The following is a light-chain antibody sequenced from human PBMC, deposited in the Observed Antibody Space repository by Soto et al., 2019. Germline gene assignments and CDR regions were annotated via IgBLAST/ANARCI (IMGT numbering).Light chain of an antibody. V-gene: IGKV3-20*01. CDR1: QSVSRNF. CDR3: KQYDNSPRT. J-gene: IGKJ1*01. CDR2: GAS. Sequence: EIVLTQSPGTLSLSPGERATLSCRASQSVSRNFFAWYQQKPGQAPRLLIYGASNRAAGIPDRFSGSGSGSDFTLTISRLESEDFSVYYCKQYDNSPRTFGQGTKVDI.